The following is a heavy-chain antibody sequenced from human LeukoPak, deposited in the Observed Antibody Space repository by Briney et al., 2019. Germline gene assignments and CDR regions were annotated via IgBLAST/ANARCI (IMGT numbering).Heavy chain of an antibody. CDR2: ISSSSYI. V-gene: IGHV3-21*01. J-gene: IGHJ4*02. CDR1: GFTFSSFW. Sequence: GSLRLSCAASGFTFSSFWMGWIRQAPGKGLEWVSSISSSSYIYYADSVKGRFTISRDNAKNSLYLQMNSLRAEDTAVYYCAREGWLQLNFDYWGQGTLVTVSS. CDR3: AREGWLQLNFDY. D-gene: IGHD5-24*01.